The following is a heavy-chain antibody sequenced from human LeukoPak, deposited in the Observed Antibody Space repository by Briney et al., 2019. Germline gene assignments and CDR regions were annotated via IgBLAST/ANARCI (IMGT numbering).Heavy chain of an antibody. CDR1: GFTFSSYW. Sequence: GGSLRLSCAASGFTFSSYWMSWVRQAPGKGLEWVANIKQDGSEKYYVDSVKGRFTISRDNSKNTLYLQMNSLRAEDTAVYYCAKNDDPWIQLWDAFDIWGQGTMVTVSS. CDR2: IKQDGSEK. J-gene: IGHJ3*02. V-gene: IGHV3-7*03. D-gene: IGHD5-18*01. CDR3: AKNDDPWIQLWDAFDI.